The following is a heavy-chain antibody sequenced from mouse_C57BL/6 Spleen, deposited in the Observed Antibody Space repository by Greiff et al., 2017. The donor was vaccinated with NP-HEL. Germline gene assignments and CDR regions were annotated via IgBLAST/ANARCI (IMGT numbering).Heavy chain of an antibody. J-gene: IGHJ3*01. CDR3: ARAAVYDYGVAWFAY. CDR1: GYTFTSYW. V-gene: IGHV1-69*01. D-gene: IGHD2-4*01. Sequence: VQLQQPGAELVMPGASVKLSCKASGYTFTSYWMHWVKQRPGQGLEWIGAIDPSDSYTNYNQKFKGKSTLTVAKSSSTAYMQLSSLTSEDSAVYYCARAAVYDYGVAWFAYWGQGTLVTVSA. CDR2: IDPSDSYT.